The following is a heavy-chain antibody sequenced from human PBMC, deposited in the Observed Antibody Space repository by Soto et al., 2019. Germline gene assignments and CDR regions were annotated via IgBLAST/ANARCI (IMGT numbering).Heavy chain of an antibody. CDR3: ARGGAVAGDPNLQRYYYGMDV. Sequence: QVQLVQSGAEVKKPGSSVKVSCEASGRTFSSYSIIWVRQAPGQGLEWMGRITPVLGIANYAQKFQGRVTITADKSTTPADMDLSSLTFEDTAVYYCARGGAVAGDPNLQRYYYGMDVWGQGTTVTVSS. V-gene: IGHV1-69*02. D-gene: IGHD6-19*01. CDR2: ITPVLGIA. CDR1: GRTFSSYS. J-gene: IGHJ6*02.